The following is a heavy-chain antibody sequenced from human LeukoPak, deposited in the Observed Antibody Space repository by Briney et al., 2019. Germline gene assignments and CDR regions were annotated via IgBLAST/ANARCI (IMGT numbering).Heavy chain of an antibody. Sequence: GGSLRLSCAASGFSVSNNYMNWVRQAPGKGLEWVSTFSTGGTTKSADSVKGRFTISRDNSKNALFLQMNSLRVEDTAVYFCARVLCGGHDGFDFWGQGTLGTVSS. D-gene: IGHD4-23*01. CDR3: ARVLCGGHDGFDF. CDR2: FSTGGTT. CDR1: GFSVSNNY. J-gene: IGHJ4*02. V-gene: IGHV3-66*01.